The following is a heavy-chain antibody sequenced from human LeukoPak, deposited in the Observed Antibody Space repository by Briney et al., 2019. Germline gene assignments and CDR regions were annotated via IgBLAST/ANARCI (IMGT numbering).Heavy chain of an antibody. J-gene: IGHJ4*02. CDR3: ARGWDASGWYYFDS. Sequence: GGSLRLSCEASGFTFDNDGMSWVRQAPGKGLEWVSGINWKGTSTSYADSVKGRFTISRDNVKNSLYLQMNGLRAEDTALYYCARGWDASGWYYFDSWGQGTLVTVSS. V-gene: IGHV3-20*04. D-gene: IGHD6-19*01. CDR1: GFTFDNDG. CDR2: INWKGTST.